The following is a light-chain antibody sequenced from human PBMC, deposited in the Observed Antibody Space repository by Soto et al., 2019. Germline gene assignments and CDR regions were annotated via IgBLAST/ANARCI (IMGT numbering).Light chain of an antibody. CDR2: KAS. CDR3: QQYNSYPFT. CDR1: QSISSW. Sequence: DIQMTQSPSTLSASVGDSVTITCRASQSISSWLAWYQQKPGKAPKLLIYKASSLDSGVPSRFSGSGSGTEFTLTISSLQPDDFATYYCQQYNSYPFTFGPGTKVDIK. V-gene: IGKV1-5*03. J-gene: IGKJ3*01.